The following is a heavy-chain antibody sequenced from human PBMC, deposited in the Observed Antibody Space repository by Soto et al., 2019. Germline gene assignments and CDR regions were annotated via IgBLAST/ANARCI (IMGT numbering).Heavy chain of an antibody. D-gene: IGHD6-19*01. CDR1: GGSFSGYY. V-gene: IGHV4-34*01. J-gene: IGHJ3*01. Sequence: XETLSLTCAVYGGSFSGYYWSWIRQPPGKGLEWIGEVNPTGSTKYNPSLKSRATISVDTSKNQFSLNLNSVTAADAALYYCARGREQWLVDAFDLWGQGTMVTVSS. CDR3: ARGREQWLVDAFDL. CDR2: VNPTGST.